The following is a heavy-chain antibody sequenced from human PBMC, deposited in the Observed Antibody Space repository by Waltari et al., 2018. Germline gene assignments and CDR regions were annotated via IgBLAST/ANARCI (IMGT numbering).Heavy chain of an antibody. CDR1: GYSISSGYY. D-gene: IGHD1-20*01. V-gene: IGHV4-38-2*01. J-gene: IGHJ5*02. Sequence: QEQLQESGPGLVKPSETLSLTCAVSGYSISSGYYWGWIRQPPGKGLEWIGSIYHSGSTYYNPSLKSRVTISVDTSKNQFSLKLSSVTAADTAVYYCACGITGTTNRFDPWGQGTLVTVSS. CDR3: ACGITGTTNRFDP. CDR2: IYHSGST.